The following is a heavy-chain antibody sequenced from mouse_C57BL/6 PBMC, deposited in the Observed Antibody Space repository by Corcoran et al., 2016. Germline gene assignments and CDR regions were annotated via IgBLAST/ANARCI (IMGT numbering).Heavy chain of an antibody. Sequence: QIQLVQSGPELKKPGETVKISCKASGYTFTTYGMSWVKQAPGKGLKWMGWINTYSGVPTYADDFKGRFAFSLETSASTAYLQINNLKNEDTATYFCARSRWDDYDSAWFAYWGQGTLVTVSA. CDR2: INTYSGVP. J-gene: IGHJ3*01. V-gene: IGHV9-3*01. CDR1: GYTFTTYG. CDR3: ARSRWDDYDSAWFAY. D-gene: IGHD2-4*01.